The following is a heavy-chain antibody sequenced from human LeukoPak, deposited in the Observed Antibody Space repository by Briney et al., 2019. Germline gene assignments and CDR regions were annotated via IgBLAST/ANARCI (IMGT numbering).Heavy chain of an antibody. CDR1: GGSISSGGYY. V-gene: IGHV4-61*08. Sequence: PSETLSLTCTVSGGSISSGGYYWSWIRQPPGKGLEWIGYIYYSGSTNYNPSLKSRVTISVDTSKNQFSLKLSSVTAADTAVYYCARVRLTWGPYCSSTSCPGWFDPWGQGTLVTVSS. CDR2: IYYSGST. D-gene: IGHD2-2*01. J-gene: IGHJ5*02. CDR3: ARVRLTWGPYCSSTSCPGWFDP.